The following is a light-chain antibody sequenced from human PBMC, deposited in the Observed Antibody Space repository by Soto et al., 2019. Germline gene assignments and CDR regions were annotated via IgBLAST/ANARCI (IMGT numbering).Light chain of an antibody. CDR1: SSDVGGFNY. CDR2: DVT. CDR3: NSYTSSRTYV. Sequence: ALTQPASVSGSPGQSITISCTGTSSDVGGFNYVSWYQQHPGKAPKLMIYDVTNRPSGVSYRFSGSKSGNTSSLTISGLQAEDEADYYCNSYTSSRTYVFGTGTKVTVL. J-gene: IGLJ1*01. V-gene: IGLV2-14*03.